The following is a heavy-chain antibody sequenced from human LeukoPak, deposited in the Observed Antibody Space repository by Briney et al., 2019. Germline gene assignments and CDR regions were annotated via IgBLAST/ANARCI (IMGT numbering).Heavy chain of an antibody. J-gene: IGHJ6*03. CDR2: IDHSGSA. CDR1: SGSFSAHY. D-gene: IGHD2-2*01. V-gene: IGHV4-34*01. Sequence: SETLSLTCGVYSGSFSAHYWSWVRQPPGKGLEWIGEIDHSGSANYNSSLKPRVTLSVDTSKKTFSLRLTSVTAADTAVYFCARVRTSSLLGYFYMDAWGKGATVTVSS. CDR3: ARVRTSSLLGYFYMDA.